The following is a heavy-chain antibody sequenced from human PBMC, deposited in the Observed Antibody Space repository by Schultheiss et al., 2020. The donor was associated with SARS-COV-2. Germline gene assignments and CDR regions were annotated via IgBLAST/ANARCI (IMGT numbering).Heavy chain of an antibody. Sequence: SETLSLTCAVYGGSFSGYYWSWIRQPPGKGLEWIGEINHSGSTNYNPSLKSRVTISVDTSKNQFSLKLSSVTAADTAVYYCARGWATSGGYYYYYYYMDVWGKGTTVTVSS. CDR3: ARGWATSGGYYYYYYYMDV. CDR2: INHSGST. V-gene: IGHV4-34*01. D-gene: IGHD5-12*01. CDR1: GGSFSGYY. J-gene: IGHJ6*03.